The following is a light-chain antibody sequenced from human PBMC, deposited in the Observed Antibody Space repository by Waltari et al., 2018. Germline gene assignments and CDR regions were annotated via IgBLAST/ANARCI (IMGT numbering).Light chain of an antibody. CDR2: EVS. Sequence: QSALTQPPSASGSPGQSVTISCTGTSSDVGGYNYVSWYQQHPGKAPNLMIYEVSKRPPGVPDRFSGSKSGNTASRTVSGLQAEDEADYYCSSYAGSNNFVFGTGTKVTIL. CDR1: SSDVGGYNY. CDR3: SSYAGSNNFV. J-gene: IGLJ1*01. V-gene: IGLV2-8*01.